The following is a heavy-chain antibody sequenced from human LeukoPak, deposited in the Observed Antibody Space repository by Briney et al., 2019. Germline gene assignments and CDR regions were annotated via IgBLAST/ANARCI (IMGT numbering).Heavy chain of an antibody. CDR3: AKIRECSTTSCYRTYGMDV. J-gene: IGHJ6*02. Sequence: GGSLRLSCAASGFTFSSYGMHWVRQAPGKGLEWVAFIRYDGSNKYYADSVKGRFTISRDNSKNTLYLQMNSLRAEDTAVYFCAKIRECSTTSCYRTYGMDVWGQGTTVTVSS. D-gene: IGHD2-2*01. CDR2: IRYDGSNK. CDR1: GFTFSSYG. V-gene: IGHV3-30*02.